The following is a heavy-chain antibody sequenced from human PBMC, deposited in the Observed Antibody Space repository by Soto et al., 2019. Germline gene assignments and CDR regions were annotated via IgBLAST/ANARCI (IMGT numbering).Heavy chain of an antibody. CDR2: IKQDGSER. D-gene: IGHD3-3*02. CDR3: TVISPDY. J-gene: IGHJ4*02. CDR1: GFTFDDYA. V-gene: IGHV3-7*01. Sequence: PGGSLRLSCAASGFTFDDYAMHWVRQAPGKGLEWVANIKQDGSERYYVDSVKGRFTISRDNAKNSLYLQMNSLRAEDTAVYYCTVISPDYWGQGTLVTVSS.